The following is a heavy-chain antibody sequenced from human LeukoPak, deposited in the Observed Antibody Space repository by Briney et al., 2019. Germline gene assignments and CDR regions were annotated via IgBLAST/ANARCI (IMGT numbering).Heavy chain of an antibody. CDR3: ARAPAESYDSSAYYGPLWFDP. J-gene: IGHJ5*02. Sequence: PSETLSLTCTVSGGSISSSSYYWGWICQPPGKGLEWIGSIYYSGSTYYNPSLKSRVTMSVDTSKNQFSLKLSSVTAADTAVYYCARAPAESYDSSAYYGPLWFDPWGQGTLVTVSS. V-gene: IGHV4-39*07. CDR2: IYYSGST. D-gene: IGHD3-22*01. CDR1: GGSISSSSYY.